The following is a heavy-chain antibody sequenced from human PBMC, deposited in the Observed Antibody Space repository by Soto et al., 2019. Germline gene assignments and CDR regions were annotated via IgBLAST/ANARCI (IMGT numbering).Heavy chain of an antibody. D-gene: IGHD5-12*01. CDR1: GFTFSSYG. V-gene: IGHV3-30*18. Sequence: GGSLRLSCAASGFTFSSYGMHWVRQAPGKGLEWVAVISYDGSNKYYADSVKGRFTISRDNSKNTLYLQMNSLRAEDTAVYYCAKDHNSGYAPPIYYYYYGMDVWGQGTTVTSP. CDR2: ISYDGSNK. CDR3: AKDHNSGYAPPIYYYYYGMDV. J-gene: IGHJ6*02.